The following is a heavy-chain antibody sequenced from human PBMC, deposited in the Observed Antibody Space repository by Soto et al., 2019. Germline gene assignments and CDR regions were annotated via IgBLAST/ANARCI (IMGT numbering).Heavy chain of an antibody. CDR1: GFTFSTSA. D-gene: IGHD6-13*01. CDR3: AREEFEAGRGHFGC. Sequence: QVQVVESGGGVVPPGGSLRLSCAAYGFTFSTSAMHWVRQAPGKGQEWMAMISYGGNNKYYADSVKGRFTISRDISESTLYLQMNSLRTEDTAVYYSAREEFEAGRGHFGCWGQGTLVSVSS. J-gene: IGHJ4*02. CDR2: ISYGGNNK. V-gene: IGHV3-30-3*01.